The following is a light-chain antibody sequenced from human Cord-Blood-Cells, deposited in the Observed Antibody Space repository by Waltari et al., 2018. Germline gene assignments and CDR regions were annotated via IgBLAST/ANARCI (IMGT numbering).Light chain of an antibody. V-gene: IGKV1-39*01. CDR2: AAS. CDR3: QQSYSTPLT. Sequence: DIQMTQSPSSLSASVGDRVTITGRASQSISSDLNWYQQKPGKAPKLLIYAASSLQIGVPARFSGSGSGTDFTLTISSLQPEDFATYYCQQSYSTPLTFGGGTKVEIK. J-gene: IGKJ4*01. CDR1: QSISSD.